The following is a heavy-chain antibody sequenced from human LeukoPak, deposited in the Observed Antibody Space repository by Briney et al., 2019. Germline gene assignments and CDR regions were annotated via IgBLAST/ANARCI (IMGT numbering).Heavy chain of an antibody. CDR1: GFTVSSNY. CDR2: IYSGGST. Sequence: GGSLGLSCAASGFTVSSNYMSWVRQAPGKGLEWVSVIYSGGSTYYADSVKGRFTISRDNSKNTLYLQMNSLRAEDTAVYYCVRDGVGAPPFDYGGQGVLVTVSS. CDR3: VRDGVGAPPFDY. D-gene: IGHD1-26*01. J-gene: IGHJ4*02. V-gene: IGHV3-53*01.